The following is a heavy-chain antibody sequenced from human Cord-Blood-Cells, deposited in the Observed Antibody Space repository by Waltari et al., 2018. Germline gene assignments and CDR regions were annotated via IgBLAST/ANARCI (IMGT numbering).Heavy chain of an antibody. CDR2: ISYDGSNK. Sequence: QVQLVESGGGVVQPGRSLRLYCAASGFTLSSYGMHGVGQAPGKGLEWVSVISYDGSNKYYADSVKGRFTISRDNSKNTLYLQMNSLRAEDTAVYYCAKENSSSSFFAFDIWGQGTMVTVSS. D-gene: IGHD6-6*01. CDR3: AKENSSSSFFAFDI. V-gene: IGHV3-30*18. CDR1: GFTLSSYG. J-gene: IGHJ3*02.